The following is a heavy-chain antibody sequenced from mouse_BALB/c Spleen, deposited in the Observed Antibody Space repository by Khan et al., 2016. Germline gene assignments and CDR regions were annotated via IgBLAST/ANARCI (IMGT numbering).Heavy chain of an antibody. CDR1: GYTFTSYW. D-gene: IGHD1-1*01. CDR3: AREGTVPLMDY. CDR2: IAPRSGST. Sequence: DLVKPGASVKLSCKASGYTFTSYWINWIKQRPGQGLEWIGRIAPRSGSTYYNEMFKGKATLTVDTSSSTAYIHLSSLSSEDSAVYFCAREGTVPLMDYWGQGTSVTVSS. V-gene: IGHV1S41*01. J-gene: IGHJ4*01.